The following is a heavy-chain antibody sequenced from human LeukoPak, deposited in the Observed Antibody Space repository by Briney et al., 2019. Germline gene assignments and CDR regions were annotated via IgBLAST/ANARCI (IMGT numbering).Heavy chain of an antibody. D-gene: IGHD1-26*01. V-gene: IGHV1-69*01. J-gene: IGHJ6*02. CDR2: IIPIFGTA. CDR3: ARSSEWELLPNYYYYYGMDV. Sequence: SVKVSCKASGGTFSSYAISWERQAPGQGLEWMGGIIPIFGTANYAQKFQGRVTITADESTSTAYMELSSLRSEDTAVYYCARSSEWELLPNYYYYYGMDVWGQGTTVTVSS. CDR1: GGTFSSYA.